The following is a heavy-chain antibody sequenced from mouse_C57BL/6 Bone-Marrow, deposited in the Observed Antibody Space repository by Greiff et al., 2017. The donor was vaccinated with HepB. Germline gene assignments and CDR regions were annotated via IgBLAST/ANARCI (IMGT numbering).Heavy chain of an antibody. Sequence: VQLQQPGAELVKPGASVKLSCKASGYTFTSYWMQWVKQRPGQGLEWIGEIDPSDSYTNYNQKFKGKATLTVDTSSSTAYMQLSSLTSEDSAVCYCARFPFAYWGQGTLVTVSA. CDR1: GYTFTSYW. J-gene: IGHJ3*01. V-gene: IGHV1-50*01. CDR2: IDPSDSYT. CDR3: ARFPFAY.